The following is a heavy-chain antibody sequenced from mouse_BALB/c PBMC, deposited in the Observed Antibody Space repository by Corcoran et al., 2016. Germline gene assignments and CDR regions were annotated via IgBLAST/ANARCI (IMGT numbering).Heavy chain of an antibody. V-gene: IGHV9-3-1*01. CDR1: GYTFTNYG. J-gene: IGHJ4*01. CDR2: INTYTGEP. D-gene: IGHD1-1*01. CDR3: ARHGSSRYYAMDY. Sequence: QIQLVQSGTELKKPGETVKISCKASGYTFTNYGMNWVKQAPGKGLKWMGWINTYTGEPTYADDFKGRFAFSLETSASTAYLQINNLKNEDTATYFCARHGSSRYYAMDYWGQGTSVTVSS.